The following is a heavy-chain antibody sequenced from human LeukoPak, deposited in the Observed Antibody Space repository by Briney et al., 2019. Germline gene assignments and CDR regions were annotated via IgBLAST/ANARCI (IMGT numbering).Heavy chain of an antibody. V-gene: IGHV4-34*01. CDR1: GGSFSGYY. CDR3: ARADTEQTRYFDY. J-gene: IGHJ4*02. Sequence: SETLSLTCAVYGGSFSGYYWSWIRQPPGKGLEWIGEINHSGSTNYNPSLKSRVTISVDTSKNQFSLKLSSVTAADTAVYYGARADTEQTRYFDYWGQGTLVTVSS. CDR2: INHSGST. D-gene: IGHD6-13*01.